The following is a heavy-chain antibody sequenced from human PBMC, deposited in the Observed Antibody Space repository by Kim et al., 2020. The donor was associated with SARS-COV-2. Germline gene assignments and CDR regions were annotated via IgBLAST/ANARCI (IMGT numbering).Heavy chain of an antibody. CDR3: AREGYYDSSGYYRHDAFDI. V-gene: IGHV4-59*01. D-gene: IGHD3-22*01. Sequence: SRVTISVDTSKNQFSLKLSTVNAADTAVYYCAREGYYDSSGYYRHDAFDIWGQGTMVTVSS. J-gene: IGHJ3*02.